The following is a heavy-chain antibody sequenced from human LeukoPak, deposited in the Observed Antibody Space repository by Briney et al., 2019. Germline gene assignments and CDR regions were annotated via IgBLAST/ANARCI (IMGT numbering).Heavy chain of an antibody. D-gene: IGHD3-22*01. CDR1: GYTFTSYG. J-gene: IGHJ4*02. Sequence: ASVKVSCKASGYTFTSYGISWVRQAPGQGLEWMGWISAYNGNTNYAQKLQGRVTMTTDTSTSTAYMELRSLRSDDTAVYYCARGGSFGYYDSSGYYPYFDYWGQGTLVTVSS. CDR3: ARGGSFGYYDSSGYYPYFDY. CDR2: ISAYNGNT. V-gene: IGHV1-18*01.